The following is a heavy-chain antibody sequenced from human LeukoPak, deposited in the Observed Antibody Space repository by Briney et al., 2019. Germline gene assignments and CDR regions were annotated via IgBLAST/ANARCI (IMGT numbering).Heavy chain of an antibody. Sequence: GGSLRLSCAASGFTFSSYWMSWVRQAPGKGLEWVANIKQDGSEKNYVDSVKGRFTISRDIAKNSLDLQMNSLRGEDTAVYYCARAGGYASSWAYWGQGTLVTVSS. CDR1: GFTFSSYW. CDR2: IKQDGSEK. J-gene: IGHJ4*02. CDR3: ARAGGYASSWAY. V-gene: IGHV3-7*01. D-gene: IGHD5-12*01.